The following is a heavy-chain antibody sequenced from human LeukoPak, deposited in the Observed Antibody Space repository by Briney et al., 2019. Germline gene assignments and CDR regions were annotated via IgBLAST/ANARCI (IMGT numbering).Heavy chain of an antibody. Sequence: GESLKISCEASGYSFANKWIGWVRQMPGKGLEWMGIIYPRDSDTRYSPSFQGRVTISADKSINTAYLQWSSLEASDTAIYYCVRHNYYGTRGYYMLAYWGQGTLVTVSS. J-gene: IGHJ4*02. CDR2: IYPRDSDT. CDR1: GYSFANKW. CDR3: VRHNYYGTRGYYMLAY. V-gene: IGHV5-51*01. D-gene: IGHD3-22*01.